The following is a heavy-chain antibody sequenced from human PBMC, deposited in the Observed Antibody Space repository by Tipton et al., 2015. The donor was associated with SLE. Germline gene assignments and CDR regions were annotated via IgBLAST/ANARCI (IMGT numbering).Heavy chain of an antibody. CDR1: GGSFSGYY. J-gene: IGHJ4*02. CDR2: IDHSGST. CDR3: ARDEGNEGIWWY. Sequence: TLSLTCAVYGGSFSGYYWTWIRQPPGKGLEWIGEIDHSGSTNYNPSLKSRITISVDTSKNQLSLKLSSVTAADTAVYYCARDEGNEGIWWYWGQGTLVTVSS. V-gene: IGHV4-34*01. D-gene: IGHD5-12*01.